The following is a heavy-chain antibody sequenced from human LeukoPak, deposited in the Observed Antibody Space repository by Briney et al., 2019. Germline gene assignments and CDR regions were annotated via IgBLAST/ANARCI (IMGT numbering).Heavy chain of an antibody. CDR2: IYYSGST. Sequence: SETLSLTCTVSGGSISSSSYYWGWIRQPPGKGLEWIGSIYYSGSTYYNPSLKSRVTISVDTSKNQFSLKLSSVTAADTAVYYCARVPNYYDSSGYYQHDAFDIWGQGTMVTVSS. J-gene: IGHJ3*02. CDR1: GGSISSSSYY. V-gene: IGHV4-39*07. CDR3: ARVPNYYDSSGYYQHDAFDI. D-gene: IGHD3-22*01.